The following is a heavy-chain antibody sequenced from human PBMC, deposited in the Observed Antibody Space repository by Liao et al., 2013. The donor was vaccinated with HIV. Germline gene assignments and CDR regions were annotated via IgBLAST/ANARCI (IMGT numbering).Heavy chain of an antibody. Sequence: QVQLEQRGAGLLKPSETLSLTCAVSGASLDGYYCSWIRQAPGRGLEWVGEAIVNVRTNYSPSLKSRVTISVDTSKNQFSLKLTSVTAADTAVYYCARTDQYYDFWNGYENWFDPWGQGTLVTVSS. D-gene: IGHD3-3*01. CDR1: GASLDGYY. CDR2: AIVNVRT. J-gene: IGHJ5*02. V-gene: IGHV4-34*02. CDR3: ARTDQYYDFWNGYENWFDP.